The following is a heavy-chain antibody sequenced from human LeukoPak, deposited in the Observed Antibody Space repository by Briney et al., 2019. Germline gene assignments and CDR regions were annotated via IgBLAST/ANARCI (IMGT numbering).Heavy chain of an antibody. Sequence: GGSLRLSCAASGFTVSSNYMSWVRQAPGKGLEWVSVIYSGGSTYYADSVKGRFTISRDNSKNTLYLQMNSPRAEDTAVYYCARVMVVAAYYFDYWGQGTLVTVSS. CDR2: IYSGGST. CDR1: GFTVSSNY. CDR3: ARVMVVAAYYFDY. V-gene: IGHV3-66*01. J-gene: IGHJ4*02. D-gene: IGHD2-15*01.